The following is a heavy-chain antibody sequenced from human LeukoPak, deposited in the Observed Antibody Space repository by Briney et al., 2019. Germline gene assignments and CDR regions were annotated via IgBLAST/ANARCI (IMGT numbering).Heavy chain of an antibody. CDR2: INHSGST. CDR3: ASVQPATERSSSHFDY. D-gene: IGHD6-13*01. J-gene: IGHJ4*02. Sequence: SETLSLTCAVYGGSFSGYYWSWIRQPPGKGLEWIGEINHSGSTNYNPSLKGRVTISVDTSKSQFSLKLSSVTAADTAVYYCASVQPATERSSSHFDYWGQGTLVTVSS. CDR1: GGSFSGYY. V-gene: IGHV4-34*01.